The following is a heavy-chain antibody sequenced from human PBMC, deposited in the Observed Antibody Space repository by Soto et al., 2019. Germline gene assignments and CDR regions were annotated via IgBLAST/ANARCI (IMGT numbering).Heavy chain of an antibody. D-gene: IGHD3-3*01. J-gene: IGHJ3*02. CDR2: ISSSGSTI. Sequence: GGSLRLSCAASGFTFSDYYMSWIRQAPGKGLEWVSYISSSGSTIYYADSVKGRFTISRDNAKNSLYLQMNSLRAEDTAVYYCARTIFGVVIIPPDAFDIWGQGTMVTVSS. V-gene: IGHV3-11*01. CDR3: ARTIFGVVIIPPDAFDI. CDR1: GFTFSDYY.